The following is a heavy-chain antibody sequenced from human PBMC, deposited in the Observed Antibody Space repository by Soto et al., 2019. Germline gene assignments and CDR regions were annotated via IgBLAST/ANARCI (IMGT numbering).Heavy chain of an antibody. CDR1: DGSFRGSY. V-gene: IGHV4-34*01. D-gene: IGHD3-10*01. CDR2: INHSGST. Sequence: SDTLSLTCAVYDGSFRGSYCRRIRQPPGKGLEWIGEINHSGSTYYNPSLRSRVSISVDTPKNQFSLKLTSVTAADTAVYYCESDKITRLFDYWGQGTLV. J-gene: IGHJ4*02. CDR3: ESDKITRLFDY.